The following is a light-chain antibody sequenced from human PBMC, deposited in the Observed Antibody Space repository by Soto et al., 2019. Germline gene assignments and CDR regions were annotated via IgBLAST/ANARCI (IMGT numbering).Light chain of an antibody. V-gene: IGKV3-15*01. CDR2: GPS. CDR1: QSVSYN. CDR3: QQYNNWPRT. J-gene: IGKJ1*01. Sequence: EILITQSPATLSVSAGERVPISCGASQSVSYNLAWYQQKPGQAPRLLIYGPSTRATGIPARFSGSGSGAEFTLTSSRLQSEDFALYYCQQYNNWPRTFGQGTKVEIK.